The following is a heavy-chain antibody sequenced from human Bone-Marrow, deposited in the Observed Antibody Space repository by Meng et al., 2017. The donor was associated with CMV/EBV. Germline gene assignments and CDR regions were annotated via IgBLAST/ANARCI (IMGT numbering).Heavy chain of an antibody. Sequence: QVQLVQSGAEVKKPGASCKASGYTITSYGISWVRQAPGQGLEWMGWISAYNGNTNYAQKLQGRVTMTTDTSTSTAYMELRSLRSDDTAVYYCATHSEYSKFDYWGQGTRVTVDS. V-gene: IGHV1-18*01. D-gene: IGHD6-6*01. CDR1: GYTITSYG. J-gene: IGHJ4*02. CDR2: ISAYNGNT. CDR3: ATHSEYSKFDY.